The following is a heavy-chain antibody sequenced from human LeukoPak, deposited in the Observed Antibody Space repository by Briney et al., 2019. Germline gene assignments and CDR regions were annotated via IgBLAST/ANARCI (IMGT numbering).Heavy chain of an antibody. Sequence: GGSLRLSCAASGFTFSSNAMSWVRQAPGKGLEWVSAVSGSGSSTFHADSVKGRFTISRDNSENTLFLQMSSLRAEDTAVYYCAKLIIAPEGYEYFPHWGQGTLVTVSS. J-gene: IGHJ1*01. CDR3: AKLIIAPEGYEYFPH. V-gene: IGHV3-23*01. CDR2: VSGSGSST. CDR1: GFTFSSNA. D-gene: IGHD6-13*01.